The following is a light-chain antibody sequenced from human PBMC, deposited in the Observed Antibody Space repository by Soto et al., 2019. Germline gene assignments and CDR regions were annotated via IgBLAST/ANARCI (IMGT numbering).Light chain of an antibody. CDR2: GVS. J-gene: IGLJ2*01. V-gene: IGLV2-8*01. CDR1: SSDIGAYNF. Sequence: QSALTQPPSASGSPGQSVSISCTGTSSDIGAYNFVSWYQQHPGKAPRLMIYGVSKRPSGVPDRFSGSKSGNTASLTVSGLQAEDEAEYYCSSYSGSNSYVVFGGGTMLTVL. CDR3: SSYSGSNSYVV.